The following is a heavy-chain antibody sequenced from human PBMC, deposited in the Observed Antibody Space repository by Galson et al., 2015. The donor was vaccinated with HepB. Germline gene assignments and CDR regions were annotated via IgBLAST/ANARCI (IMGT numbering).Heavy chain of an antibody. J-gene: IGHJ4*02. CDR3: ARARYGSSPPDF. D-gene: IGHD6-6*01. Sequence: SVKVSCKASGYTFLQYGISWVRQAPGQGLEWVGWISGYNDNTDYAQKFQGRVTMTTDTSTSTAYMELGSLRSDDTAVYYCARARYGSSPPDFWGQGTLVTASS. CDR2: ISGYNDNT. CDR1: GYTFLQYG. V-gene: IGHV1-18*01.